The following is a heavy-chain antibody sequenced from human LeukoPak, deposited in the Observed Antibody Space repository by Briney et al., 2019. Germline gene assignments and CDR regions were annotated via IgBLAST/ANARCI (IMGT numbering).Heavy chain of an antibody. D-gene: IGHD2-15*01. CDR1: GRTFSRYA. V-gene: IGHV1-69*01. CDR3: ARERYCSGGSCSSAPLDY. J-gene: IGHJ4*02. CDR2: LIPIFGTA. Sequence: SVKVSCKASGRTFSRYAIRWVRQAPAQGLEWMGGLIPIFGTANYAQKFQGRVTITADESPRTAYMELSSLRSEDTDVYYCARERYCSGGSCSSAPLDYWGQGTVVTV.